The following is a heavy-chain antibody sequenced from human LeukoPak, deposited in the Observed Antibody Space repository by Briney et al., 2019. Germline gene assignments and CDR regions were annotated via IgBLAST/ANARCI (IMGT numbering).Heavy chain of an antibody. CDR3: SRGEVDGPDFDY. J-gene: IGHJ4*02. Sequence: GSSVKVSCKASGYTFTYRYLHWVRQAPGQALEWMGWITPFNGNTNYAQKFQDRVTITRDRSMSTAYMELSRLTSDDMAVYYCSRGEVDGPDFDYWGQGTLVTVSS. CDR1: GYTFTYRY. CDR2: ITPFNGNT. V-gene: IGHV1-45*02. D-gene: IGHD3-10*01.